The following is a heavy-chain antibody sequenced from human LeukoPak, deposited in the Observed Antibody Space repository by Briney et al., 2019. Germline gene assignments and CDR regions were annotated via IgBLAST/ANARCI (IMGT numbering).Heavy chain of an antibody. Sequence: SETLSLTCTVSGGSISSYYWSWIRQPPGKGLEWIGYIYYSGSTHYNPSLKSRVTISVDTSKNQFSLKLSSVPAADTAVYYCARGPVLFSRDFPFDYWGQGTLVTVSS. CDR3: ARGPVLFSRDFPFDY. CDR1: GGSISSYY. CDR2: IYYSGST. J-gene: IGHJ4*02. V-gene: IGHV4-59*01. D-gene: IGHD2-21*01.